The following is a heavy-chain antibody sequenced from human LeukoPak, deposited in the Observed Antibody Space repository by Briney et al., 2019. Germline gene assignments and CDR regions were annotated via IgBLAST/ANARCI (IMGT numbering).Heavy chain of an antibody. Sequence: QSGGSLRVSCAASGFTFRNYAMSWVRQAPGKGLEWVSSISGSGGSTYYADSVKGRFTISRDNSKNTLYLQMNSLRAEDTAVYYCAKFHSPLSSADYWGQGTLVTVSS. V-gene: IGHV3-23*01. CDR2: ISGSGGST. CDR3: AKFHSPLSSADY. J-gene: IGHJ4*02. CDR1: GFTFRNYA.